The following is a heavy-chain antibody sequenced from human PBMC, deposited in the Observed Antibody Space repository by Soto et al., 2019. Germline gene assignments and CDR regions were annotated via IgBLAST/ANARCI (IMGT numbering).Heavy chain of an antibody. D-gene: IGHD2-15*01. Sequence: QVQLQQWGAGLLKLSETLSLTCAVYGGSFSGYYWSWIRQPPGKGLEWIGEINHSGSTNYNPSLKSRVTISVDTSKNQFSLKLSSVTAADTAVYYCARGGSNIVVVVAATRSAFDIWGQGTMVTVSS. V-gene: IGHV4-34*01. CDR3: ARGGSNIVVVVAATRSAFDI. J-gene: IGHJ3*02. CDR1: GGSFSGYY. CDR2: INHSGST.